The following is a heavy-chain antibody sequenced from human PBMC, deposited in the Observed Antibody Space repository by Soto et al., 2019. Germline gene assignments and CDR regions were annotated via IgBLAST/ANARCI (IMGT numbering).Heavy chain of an antibody. Sequence: QVQLVQSGAEVKKPGSSVTVSCKASGGTFSSYAISWVRQAPGQGLEWMGGIIPIFGTANYAQKFQGRVTITADESTSTAYMELSSLRSEDTAVYYCARERKASTRWGYYYYYYGMDVWGQGTTVTVSS. D-gene: IGHD1-26*01. J-gene: IGHJ6*02. V-gene: IGHV1-69*01. CDR1: GGTFSSYA. CDR2: IIPIFGTA. CDR3: ARERKASTRWGYYYYYYGMDV.